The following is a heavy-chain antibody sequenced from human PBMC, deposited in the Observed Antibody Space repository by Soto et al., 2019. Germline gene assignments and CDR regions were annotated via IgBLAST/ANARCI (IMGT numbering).Heavy chain of an antibody. CDR1: GFTFSSYW. CDR3: ARLSHGSSSRDNSDY. Sequence: GGSLRLSCAASGFTFSSYWMHWVRQAPGKGLVWVSRINSDGSSTSYADSVKGRFTISRDNAKNTLYLQMNSLRAEDTAVYYCARLSHGSSSRDNSDYWGPGNLVTVSS. CDR2: INSDGSST. V-gene: IGHV3-74*01. J-gene: IGHJ4*02. D-gene: IGHD6-6*01.